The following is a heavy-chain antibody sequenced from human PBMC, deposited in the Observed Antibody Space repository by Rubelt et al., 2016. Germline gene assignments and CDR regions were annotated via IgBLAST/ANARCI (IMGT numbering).Heavy chain of an antibody. J-gene: IGHJ4*02. V-gene: IGHV1-2*02. D-gene: IGHD5-18*01. CDR3: ARVGGDSSSFDY. CDR1: GYTFTGYY. Sequence: QVQLVQSGAEVKKPGASVKVSCKASGYTFTGYYMHWVRQAPGQGLEWMGWINPNSGGTNYAQKFQGRVTMTRNTSTSTAYMELSSLRSEDTAVYYCARVGGDSSSFDYWGQGTLVTVSS. CDR2: INPNSGGT.